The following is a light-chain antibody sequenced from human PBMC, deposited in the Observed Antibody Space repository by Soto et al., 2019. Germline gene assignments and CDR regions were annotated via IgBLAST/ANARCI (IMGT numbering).Light chain of an antibody. J-gene: IGKJ1*01. CDR1: QSISDW. CDR3: QHYSAYSVT. Sequence: DIQMTQSPSTLSASVGDRFTITCRASQSISDWLAWYQQKPGKAPKLLIYAASSLESGVPSRLSGSGSGTEFTLTISSLQPDDFATYFCQHYSAYSVTFGQGTTVDIK. V-gene: IGKV1-5*01. CDR2: AAS.